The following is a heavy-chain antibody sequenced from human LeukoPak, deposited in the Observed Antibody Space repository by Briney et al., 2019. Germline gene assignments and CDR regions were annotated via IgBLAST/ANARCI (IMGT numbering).Heavy chain of an antibody. CDR1: GHTFTGDY. D-gene: IGHD4-23*01. J-gene: IGHJ4*02. CDR3: ARDRRVTPRSSSMPAGDY. V-gene: IGHV1-2*02. CDR2: INPNSGGT. Sequence: ASVKVSCKASGHTFTGDYMHWVRQAPGQGLEWMGWINPNSGGTNYAQKFQGRVTMTRDTSISTAYMELSRLRSDDTAVYYCARDRRVTPRSSSMPAGDYWGQGTLVTVSS.